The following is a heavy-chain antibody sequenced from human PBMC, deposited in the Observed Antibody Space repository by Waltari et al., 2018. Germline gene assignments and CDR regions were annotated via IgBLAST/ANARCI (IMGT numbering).Heavy chain of an antibody. J-gene: IGHJ4*02. V-gene: IGHV1-69*01. CDR1: GGTFSSYA. CDR3: ASDPDTTGTIYYFDY. CDR2: IIPILGTA. Sequence: QVQLVQSGAEVKKPGSSVKVACKASGGTFSSYAISWVRQAPGQGLEWMGGIIPILGTANYAQKFQGRVTITADESTSTAYMELSSLRSEDTAVYYCASDPDTTGTIYYFDYWGQGTLVIVSS. D-gene: IGHD1-1*01.